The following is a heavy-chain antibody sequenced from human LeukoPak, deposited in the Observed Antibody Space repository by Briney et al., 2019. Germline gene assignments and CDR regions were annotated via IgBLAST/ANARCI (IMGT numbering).Heavy chain of an antibody. V-gene: IGHV1-2*02. CDR1: GYTFIDYW. Sequence: ASVKVSCKASGYTFIDYWIHWVRQAPEQGLRWMGRIDLKTGDITSAQKFQGRVTMTRDTSISTTYMDLSGLGTDDTAVYYCARDSPHQRFDYWGQGTLVTVSS. CDR2: IDLKTGDI. J-gene: IGHJ4*02. CDR3: ARDSPHQRFDY.